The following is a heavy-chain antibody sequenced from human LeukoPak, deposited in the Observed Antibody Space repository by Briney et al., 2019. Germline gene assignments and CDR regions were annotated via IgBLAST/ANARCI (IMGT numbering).Heavy chain of an antibody. V-gene: IGHV3-33*01. J-gene: IGHJ3*02. Sequence: GGSLRLSCAASGFTFSSYGMHWVRQAPGKGLEWVAVIWYDGSNKYYADSVKGRFTISRDNSKNTLYLQMNSLRAEDTAVYYCARETHGVQYLGGAFDIWGQGTMVTVSS. CDR1: GFTFSSYG. CDR3: ARETHGVQYLGGAFDI. CDR2: IWYDGSNK. D-gene: IGHD2-2*01.